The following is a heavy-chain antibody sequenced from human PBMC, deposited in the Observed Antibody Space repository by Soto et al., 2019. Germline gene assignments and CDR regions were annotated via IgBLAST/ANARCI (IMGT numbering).Heavy chain of an antibody. J-gene: IGHJ6*02. CDR2: IYYDGNT. D-gene: IGHD3-22*01. CDR3: ARDLGRYYDSSGYYTPGDYYYYYGMDV. Sequence: SETLSLTCTVSGDSISSNSHYWGWIRQPPGKGLESIANIYYDGNTYYNPSLKSRVTISLDTSKNQFSLKLSSVTAVDTAVYYCARDLGRYYDSSGYYTPGDYYYYYGMDVWGQGTTVTVS. CDR1: GDSISSNSHY. V-gene: IGHV4-39*07.